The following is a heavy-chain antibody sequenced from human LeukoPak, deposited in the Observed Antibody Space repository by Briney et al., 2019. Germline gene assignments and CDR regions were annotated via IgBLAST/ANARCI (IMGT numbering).Heavy chain of an antibody. D-gene: IGHD6-19*01. Sequence: PSETLSLTCAVYGGSFSGYYWSWIRQPPGKGLEWIGEINHSGSTNYNPSLKSRVTISVDTSKNQFSLKLSSVTAADTAVYYCARRPTTTVIAVVPKRRNDGAFDIWGQGTMVTVSS. CDR3: ARRPTTTVIAVVPKRRNDGAFDI. CDR2: INHSGST. CDR1: GGSFSGYY. J-gene: IGHJ3*02. V-gene: IGHV4-34*01.